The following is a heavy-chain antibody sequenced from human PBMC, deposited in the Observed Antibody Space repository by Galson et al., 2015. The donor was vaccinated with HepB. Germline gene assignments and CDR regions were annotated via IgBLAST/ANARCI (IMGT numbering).Heavy chain of an antibody. D-gene: IGHD3-9*01. Sequence: SLRLSCAASGFTFSSYSMNWVRQAPGKGLEWVSYISSSSSTIYYADSVKGRFTISRDNAKNSLYLQMNSLRAEDTAVYYCARENYDILTGYYSLDYWGQGTLVTVSS. J-gene: IGHJ4*02. CDR1: GFTFSSYS. CDR2: ISSSSSTI. CDR3: ARENYDILTGYYSLDY. V-gene: IGHV3-48*01.